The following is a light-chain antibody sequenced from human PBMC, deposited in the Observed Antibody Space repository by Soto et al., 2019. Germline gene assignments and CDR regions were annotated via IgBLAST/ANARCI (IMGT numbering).Light chain of an antibody. Sequence: SVLTQPASVSGSPGQSLTISCTGTSSDVGGYNYVSWYQQYPGKAPKVMIYEVTTRPSGVSDRFSGSKSGNTASLTISGLQPEDEADYYCSSYTASTTLVFGGGTKVTVL. CDR3: SSYTASTTLV. CDR1: SSDVGGYNY. V-gene: IGLV2-14*01. CDR2: EVT. J-gene: IGLJ3*02.